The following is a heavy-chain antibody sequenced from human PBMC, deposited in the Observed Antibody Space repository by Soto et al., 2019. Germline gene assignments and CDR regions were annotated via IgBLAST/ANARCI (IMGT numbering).Heavy chain of an antibody. J-gene: IGHJ6*02. CDR2: IYYSGST. CDR1: GGSISSGGYY. Sequence: TLSLTCTVAGGSISSGGYYWGWIRQHPGKGLEWIGYIYYSGSTYYNPSLKSRVTISVDTSKNQFSLKLRSVTAADTAVYYCAREKYYYGSGKDGMDVWGQGTTVTVSS. D-gene: IGHD3-10*01. CDR3: AREKYYYGSGKDGMDV. V-gene: IGHV4-31*03.